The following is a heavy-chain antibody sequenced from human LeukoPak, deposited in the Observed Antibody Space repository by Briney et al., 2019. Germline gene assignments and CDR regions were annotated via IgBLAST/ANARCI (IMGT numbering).Heavy chain of an antibody. D-gene: IGHD3-10*01. V-gene: IGHV5-51*01. CDR2: IYPDDSDT. CDR3: ARLGGDTYYFGSASYPNWYFDL. CDR1: GYTLTSYW. Sequence: GESLKISCQASGYTLTSYWIGWVRQMPGKGLEFIGIIYPDDSDTTYSPSFHGQVTISADKSFSAAYLQWRSLQASDTAIYYCARLGGDTYYFGSASYPNWYFDLWGRGTLVTVSS. J-gene: IGHJ2*01.